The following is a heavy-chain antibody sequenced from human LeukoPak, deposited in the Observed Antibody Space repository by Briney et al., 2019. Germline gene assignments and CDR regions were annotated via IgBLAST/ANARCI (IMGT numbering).Heavy chain of an antibody. D-gene: IGHD5-12*01. CDR1: GFSLSTRGRR. CDR2: FYWDDDK. J-gene: IGHJ4*02. V-gene: IGHV2-5*02. CDR3: AHRGGYGSFLDGSLDY. Sequence: SGPTLVKPTQTLTLTCTFSGFSLSTRGRRVAWVRQPPGKALEWLALFYWDDDKRYSPSLKSRLTITKDTSKNQVVLTMTNMDPVDTATYYCAHRGGYGSFLDGSLDYWGQGTLVTVSS.